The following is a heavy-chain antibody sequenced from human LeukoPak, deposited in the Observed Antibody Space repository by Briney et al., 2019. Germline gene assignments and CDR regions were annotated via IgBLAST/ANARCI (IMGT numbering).Heavy chain of an antibody. Sequence: PGGSLRLSCAASGFTFSSYSMNWVRQAPGKGLEWVSSISSSSSYIYYADSVKGRFTISRDNAKNSLYLQMNSLRAEDTAVYYCARDEATVTKLMNYYYYYMDVWGKGTTVTVSS. J-gene: IGHJ6*03. CDR2: ISSSSSYI. CDR3: ARDEATVTKLMNYYYYYMDV. D-gene: IGHD4-11*01. V-gene: IGHV3-21*01. CDR1: GFTFSSYS.